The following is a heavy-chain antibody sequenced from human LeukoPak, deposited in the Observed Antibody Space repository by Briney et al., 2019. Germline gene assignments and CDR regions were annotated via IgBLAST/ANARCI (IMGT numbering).Heavy chain of an antibody. CDR1: GFTFSSYA. Sequence: AGGSLRLSCAASGFTFSSYAMTWVRQAPGKGLEWVSDISGPAGSTYYADSVRGRFTISRDISKNTLYLQMNSLRAEDTAVYYCAKVGPAGSGYIDCWGQGTLVTVSS. V-gene: IGHV3-23*01. CDR3: AKVGPAGSGYIDC. J-gene: IGHJ4*02. CDR2: ISGPAGST. D-gene: IGHD2-15*01.